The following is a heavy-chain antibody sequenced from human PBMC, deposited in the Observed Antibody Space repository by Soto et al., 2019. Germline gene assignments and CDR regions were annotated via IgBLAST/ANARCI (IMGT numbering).Heavy chain of an antibody. Sequence: GGSLRLSCAASGFTFSSYAMSWVRQAPGKGLEWVSAISGSGGSTYYADSVKGRFTISRDNSKNTLYLQMNSLRAEDTAVYYCAKNIVAAAGNPYYFDYWGQGTLVTVSS. V-gene: IGHV3-23*01. CDR3: AKNIVAAAGNPYYFDY. J-gene: IGHJ4*02. CDR2: ISGSGGST. D-gene: IGHD6-13*01. CDR1: GFTFSSYA.